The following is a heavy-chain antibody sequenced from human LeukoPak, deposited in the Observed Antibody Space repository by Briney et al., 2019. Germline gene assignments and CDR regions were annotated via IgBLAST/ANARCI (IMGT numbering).Heavy chain of an antibody. D-gene: IGHD1-26*01. CDR1: GFTFSSYG. Sequence: PGRSLGLSCAASGFTFSSYGMHWVRQAPGKGLEWVAFIRYDGSNKYYADSVKGRFTISRDNSKNTLYLQMNSLRAEDTAVYYCAKDSGEVTPYFDYWGQGTLVTVSS. V-gene: IGHV3-30*02. CDR2: IRYDGSNK. J-gene: IGHJ4*02. CDR3: AKDSGEVTPYFDY.